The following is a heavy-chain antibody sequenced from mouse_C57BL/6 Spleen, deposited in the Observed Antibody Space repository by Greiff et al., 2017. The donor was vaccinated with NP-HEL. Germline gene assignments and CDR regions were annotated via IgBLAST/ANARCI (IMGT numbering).Heavy chain of an antibody. V-gene: IGHV8-8*01. CDR2: IWWDDDK. D-gene: IGHD3-1*01. CDR3: ARMGEGYNWDFDV. Sequence: ESGPGILQPSQTLSLTCSFSGFSLSTFGMGVGWIRPPSGKGLEWLAHIWWDDDKYYNPALQSRLPISKDTSKNQVVLKVANVDTADTATYYWARMGEGYNWDFDVWGTGTTVTVSS. CDR1: GFSLSTFGMG. J-gene: IGHJ1*03.